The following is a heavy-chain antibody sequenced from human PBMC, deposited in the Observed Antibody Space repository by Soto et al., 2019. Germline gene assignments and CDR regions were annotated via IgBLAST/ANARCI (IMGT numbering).Heavy chain of an antibody. CDR2: INAGNGNT. J-gene: IGHJ5*02. Sequence: QVQLVQSGAEEKKPGASVKVSCKASGYTFTSYAMHWVRQAPGQRLEWMGWINAGNGNTKYSQKFQGRVTITRDIAASTAYMELSSLRSQDTAVHYGARHNDYYDCSGYPNWFDPWGQGTLVTGSS. V-gene: IGHV1-3*05. D-gene: IGHD3-22*01. CDR1: GYTFTSYA. CDR3: ARHNDYYDCSGYPNWFDP.